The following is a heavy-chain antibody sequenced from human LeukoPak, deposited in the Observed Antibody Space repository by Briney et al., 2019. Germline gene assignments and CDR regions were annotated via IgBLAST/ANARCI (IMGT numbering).Heavy chain of an antibody. CDR1: GFTFSSYG. Sequence: GGSLRLSCVASGFTFSSYGMHWVRQAPGKGLEWVAFIRYDGSNKYYADSVKGRFTISRDNSKNTLYLQMNSLRAEDTAVYYCAKVPEEGAANFDYWGQGTLVTVSS. CDR2: IRYDGSNK. D-gene: IGHD1-14*01. CDR3: AKVPEEGAANFDY. J-gene: IGHJ4*02. V-gene: IGHV3-30*02.